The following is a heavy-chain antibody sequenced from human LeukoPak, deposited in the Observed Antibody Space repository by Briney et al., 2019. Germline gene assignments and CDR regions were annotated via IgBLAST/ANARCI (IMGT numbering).Heavy chain of an antibody. Sequence: ASVKVSCKASGYTFTIYGISWVRQAPGQGLEWMGRISAYNGNTNYAQKLQGRVTMTTDTSTSTAYMELRSLRSDDTAVYYCARAYYDSSGTPQLGFDPWGQGTLVTVSS. V-gene: IGHV1-18*01. CDR3: ARAYYDSSGTPQLGFDP. J-gene: IGHJ5*02. D-gene: IGHD3-22*01. CDR1: GYTFTIYG. CDR2: ISAYNGNT.